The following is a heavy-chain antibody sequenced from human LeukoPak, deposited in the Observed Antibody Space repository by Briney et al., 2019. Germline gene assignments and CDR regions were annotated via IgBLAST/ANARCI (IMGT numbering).Heavy chain of an antibody. CDR1: GFTFNAHC. Sequence: GGSLRLSCAASGFTFNAHCMTWVRQAPGKGLEWLANINPDGSNSFYVDSVKGRFTISRDNAKNSVYLQISSLRAEDTAVYYCSGRSGFNSSYWGQGTLVTVSS. J-gene: IGHJ4*02. CDR3: SGRSGFNSSY. V-gene: IGHV3-7*01. D-gene: IGHD4-11*01. CDR2: INPDGSNS.